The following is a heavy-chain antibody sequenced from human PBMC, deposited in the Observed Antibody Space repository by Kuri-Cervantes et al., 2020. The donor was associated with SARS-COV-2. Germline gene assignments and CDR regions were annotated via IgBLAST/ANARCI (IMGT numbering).Heavy chain of an antibody. D-gene: IGHD2-2*01. J-gene: IGHJ3*02. CDR2: ISGSGGST. CDR3: ARERYCSSTSCPNDAFDI. V-gene: IGHV3-23*01. Sequence: GESLKISCAASGFTFDDYGMSWVRQAPGKGLEWVSAISGSGGSTYYADSVKGRFTISRDNSKNTLYLQMNSLRAEDTAVYYCARERYCSSTSCPNDAFDIWGQGTMVTVSS. CDR1: GFTFDDYG.